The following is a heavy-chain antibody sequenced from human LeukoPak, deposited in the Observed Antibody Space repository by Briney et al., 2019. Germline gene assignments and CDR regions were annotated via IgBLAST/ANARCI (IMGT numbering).Heavy chain of an antibody. CDR1: AGSISSSSHH. Sequence: SETLSLTCTVSAGSISSSSHHWGWIRQSPGKGLEWIGSIYSGRTTYYNPSLNNRVTISVVTSKNQFSLQLNSVTAADTAVYYCARHQPPFDYWGQGTLVTVSS. J-gene: IGHJ4*02. CDR3: ARHQPPFDY. CDR2: IYSGRTT. V-gene: IGHV4-39*01.